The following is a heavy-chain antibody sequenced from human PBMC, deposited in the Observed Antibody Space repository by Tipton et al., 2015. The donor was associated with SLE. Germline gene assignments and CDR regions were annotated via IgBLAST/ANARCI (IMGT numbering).Heavy chain of an antibody. D-gene: IGHD3-22*01. CDR2: INHSGST. Sequence: TLSLTCTVSGGSISSSSYYWSWIRQPPGKGLEWIGEINHSGSTNYNPSLKSRVTISVDTSKNQFSPKLSSVTAADTAVYYCARGGNDSSGYYSHWGQGTLVTVSS. CDR1: GGSISSSSYY. J-gene: IGHJ4*02. V-gene: IGHV4-30-4*08. CDR3: ARGGNDSSGYYSH.